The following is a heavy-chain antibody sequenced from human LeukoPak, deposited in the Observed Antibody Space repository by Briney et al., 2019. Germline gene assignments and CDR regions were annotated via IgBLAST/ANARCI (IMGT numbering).Heavy chain of an antibody. J-gene: IGHJ4*02. Sequence: GESLKISCKGSGYSLTSYWIAWVRQMPVTGLEWMGIIYPGDSDTRYSPSFQGQVTISADKSIGTAYLQWCSLKASDTAMYYCARQDGWGTYYFDYWGQGTLVTVSS. V-gene: IGHV5-51*01. CDR3: ARQDGWGTYYFDY. CDR2: IYPGDSDT. D-gene: IGHD3-16*01. CDR1: GYSLTSYW.